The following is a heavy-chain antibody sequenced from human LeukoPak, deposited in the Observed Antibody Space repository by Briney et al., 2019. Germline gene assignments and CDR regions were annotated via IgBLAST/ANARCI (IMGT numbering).Heavy chain of an antibody. V-gene: IGHV4-34*01. Sequence: PSETLSLTCTVSGGSISSYYWSWIRQPPGKGLEWIGEINHSGSTNYNPSLKSRVTISVDTSKNQFSLKLSSVTAADTAVYYCARGSMSVYDFWSGYSRPQQYYFDYWGQGTLVTVSS. D-gene: IGHD3-3*01. CDR3: ARGSMSVYDFWSGYSRPQQYYFDY. CDR1: GGSISSYY. CDR2: INHSGST. J-gene: IGHJ4*02.